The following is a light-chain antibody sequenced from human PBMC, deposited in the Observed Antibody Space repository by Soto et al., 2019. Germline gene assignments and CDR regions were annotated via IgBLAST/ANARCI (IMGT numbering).Light chain of an antibody. Sequence: QSALTQPPSASGSPGQSVTISCTGTSSDVGAYNYVSWYQQHPGKAPKLMIYEVSKRPSGVPDRFSGSKSGNTASLTVSGLQDEDEADYYCAIWDLTLSAWVFGGGTKLTVL. CDR1: SSDVGAYNY. V-gene: IGLV2-8*01. CDR3: AIWDLTLSAWV. J-gene: IGLJ3*02. CDR2: EVS.